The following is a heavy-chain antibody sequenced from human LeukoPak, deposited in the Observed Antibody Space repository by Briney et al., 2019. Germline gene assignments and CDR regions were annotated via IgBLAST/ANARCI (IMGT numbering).Heavy chain of an antibody. J-gene: IGHJ4*02. Sequence: PGGSLRLSCAASGFTFNSYGMHWVRQAPGKGLEWVAVISYDGSNKYYADSVKGRFTISRDNSKNTLYLQMNSLRAEDTAVYYCAKDPSSGSYVQYFDYWGQGTLVTVSS. CDR2: ISYDGSNK. CDR3: AKDPSSGSYVQYFDY. CDR1: GFTFNSYG. D-gene: IGHD1-26*01. V-gene: IGHV3-30*18.